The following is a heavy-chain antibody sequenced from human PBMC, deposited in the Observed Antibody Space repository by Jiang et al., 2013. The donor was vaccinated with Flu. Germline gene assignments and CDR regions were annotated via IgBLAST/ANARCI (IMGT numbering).Heavy chain of an antibody. D-gene: IGHD2-21*02. J-gene: IGHJ5*02. CDR3: ARDPAYCGGDCLISWFDP. CDR1: GYTFTGYY. Sequence: EVKKPGASVKVSCKASGYTFTGYYMHWVRQAPGQGLEWMGWINPNSGGTNYAQKFQGRVTMTRDTSISTAYMELSRLRSDDTAVYYCARDPAYCGGDCLISWFDPWGQGTLVTVSS. CDR2: INPNSGGT. V-gene: IGHV1-2*02.